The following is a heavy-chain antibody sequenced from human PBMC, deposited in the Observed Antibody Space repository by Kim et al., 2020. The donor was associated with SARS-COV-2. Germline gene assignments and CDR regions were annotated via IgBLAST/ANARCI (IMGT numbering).Heavy chain of an antibody. CDR2: SGGTT. Sequence: SGGTTYYADSVKGRFTISRHSFNNTLYLQVNSLRPEDTAIYYCARGEGVIWGQGTLVTVSS. CDR3: ARGEGVI. J-gene: IGHJ4*02. V-gene: IGHV3-53*04.